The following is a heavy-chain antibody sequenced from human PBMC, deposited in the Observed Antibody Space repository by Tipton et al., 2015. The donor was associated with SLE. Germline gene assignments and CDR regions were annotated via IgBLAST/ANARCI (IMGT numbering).Heavy chain of an antibody. CDR2: IYYSGVT. J-gene: IGHJ4*02. Sequence: TLSLTCTVSGGSISSYYWSWIRQPPGKGLEWIGYIYYSGVTVYNPSLKSRLLMSVDTSKNQFSLNLSSVTAADTAVYFCARDLGARGVMFDLWGQGALVTVSS. V-gene: IGHV4-59*12. D-gene: IGHD3-10*01. CDR1: GGSISSYY. CDR3: ARDLGARGVMFDL.